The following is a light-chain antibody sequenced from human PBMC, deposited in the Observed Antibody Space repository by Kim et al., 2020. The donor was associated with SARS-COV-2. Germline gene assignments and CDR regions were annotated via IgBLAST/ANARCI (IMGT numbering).Light chain of an antibody. Sequence: SPGERATLSCRASQSVSSNYLAWYQQKPGQAPRLLIYGASSRATGIPDRFSGSGSGTDFTLTISRLEPEDSAVYYCQQYESSPQTFGQGTKVDIK. J-gene: IGKJ1*01. V-gene: IGKV3-20*01. CDR3: QQYESSPQT. CDR1: QSVSSNY. CDR2: GAS.